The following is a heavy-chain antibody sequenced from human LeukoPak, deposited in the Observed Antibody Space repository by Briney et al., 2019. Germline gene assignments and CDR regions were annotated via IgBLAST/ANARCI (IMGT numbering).Heavy chain of an antibody. J-gene: IGHJ3*02. Sequence: GGSLRLFCAASGFPFSSYAMSWARQAPGEGLEWVTSISGSGGSTYYAYCVKGRLTISTDNYKSTLYLQMNSLRAGDTAVYLCEKDFAFGSYYDVFGIWGQGTMVTVSS. CDR1: GFPFSSYA. CDR2: ISGSGGST. D-gene: IGHD1-26*01. V-gene: IGHV3-23*01. CDR3: EKDFAFGSYYDVFGI.